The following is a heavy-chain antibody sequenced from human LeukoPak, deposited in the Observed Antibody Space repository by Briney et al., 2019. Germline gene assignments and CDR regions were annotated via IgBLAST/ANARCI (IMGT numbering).Heavy chain of an antibody. CDR1: GGTFSSYA. V-gene: IGHV1-69*01. D-gene: IGHD3-22*01. J-gene: IGHJ3*02. CDR3: ARESSTYYYDSSGYYPDAIDI. CDR2: IIPIFGTA. Sequence: GASVKVSCKASGGTFSSYAISWVRQAPGQGLEWMGGIIPIFGTANYAQKFQGRVTITADESTSTAYMELSSLRSEDTAVYYCARESSTYYYDSSGYYPDAIDIWGQGTMVTVSS.